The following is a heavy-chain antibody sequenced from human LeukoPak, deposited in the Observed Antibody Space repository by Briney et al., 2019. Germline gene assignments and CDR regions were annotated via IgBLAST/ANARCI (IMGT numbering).Heavy chain of an antibody. CDR1: GFTFSTYY. CDR3: ARGGPEGSGYYSIDY. D-gene: IGHD3-22*01. J-gene: IGHJ4*02. V-gene: IGHV3-30*03. Sequence: GGSLRLSCAASGFTFSTYYMNWVRQAPGKGLGWVAVISYVGSNKYYADSVKGRFTISRDNSKNTLYLQRNSLRAEETAVYYCARGGPEGSGYYSIDYWGQGTLVTVSS. CDR2: ISYVGSNK.